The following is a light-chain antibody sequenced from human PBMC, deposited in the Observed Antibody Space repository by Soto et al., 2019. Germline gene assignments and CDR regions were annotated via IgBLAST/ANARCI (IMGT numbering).Light chain of an antibody. J-gene: IGKJ4*01. CDR2: DAS. CDR3: QQVNNHPRT. CDR1: QSVSSSS. V-gene: IGKV3D-20*02. Sequence: EILLTQSPGTLSLSPVKRATLSCRAPQSVSSSSLAWYQQKPGQAPRLLIYDASSRATGVPARFSGSGSGTDFTLTINRLQPEDFATYYCQQVNNHPRTFGRGTTVEI.